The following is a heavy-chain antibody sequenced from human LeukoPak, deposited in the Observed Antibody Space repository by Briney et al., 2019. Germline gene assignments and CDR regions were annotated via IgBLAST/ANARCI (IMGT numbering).Heavy chain of an antibody. Sequence: PGGSLRLSCAASGFTFSSYGIHWVRQAPGKGLEWVTFISYDGSNKYYADSVKGRFTISRDNSKNTLYLQMNSLRAEDTAVYYCAKDTTGGYSYMDVWGKGTTVTISS. D-gene: IGHD3-16*01. CDR1: GFTFSSYG. CDR3: AKDTTGGYSYMDV. V-gene: IGHV3-30*02. J-gene: IGHJ6*03. CDR2: ISYDGSNK.